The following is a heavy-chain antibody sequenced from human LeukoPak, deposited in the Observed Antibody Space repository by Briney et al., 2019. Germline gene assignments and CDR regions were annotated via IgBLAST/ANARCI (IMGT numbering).Heavy chain of an antibody. J-gene: IGHJ4*02. CDR3: AKDGRGSSSGSPYYFDY. CDR1: GFTFSSYA. V-gene: IGHV3-23*01. Sequence: GGSLRLSCAASGFTFSSYAMSWVRQAPGKGLEWVSAVSGSGGSTYYADSVKGRFTISRGNSKNTLYLQMNGLRAEDTAVYYCAKDGRGSSSGSPYYFDYWGQGTLVTVSS. CDR2: VSGSGGST. D-gene: IGHD3-22*01.